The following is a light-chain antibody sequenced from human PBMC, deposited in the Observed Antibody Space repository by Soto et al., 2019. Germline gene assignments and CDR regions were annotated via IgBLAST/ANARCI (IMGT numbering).Light chain of an antibody. CDR3: HQYDSWT. CDR2: GAS. V-gene: IGKV3-20*01. CDR1: QSFNSIY. Sequence: IVLTHSPGTLSLSPCEGAALSGRASQSFNSIYLAWYQQKPGQAPRLLIYGASSRATGIPDRFSGSGSGTDFTLTISRLEPEDFAVYYCHQYDSWTFGQGTKVDI. J-gene: IGKJ1*01.